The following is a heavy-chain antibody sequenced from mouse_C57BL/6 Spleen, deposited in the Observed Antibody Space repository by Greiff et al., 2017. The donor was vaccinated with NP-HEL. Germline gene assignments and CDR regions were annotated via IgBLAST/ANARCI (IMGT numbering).Heavy chain of an antibody. CDR3: TRSPSMVTTSSFDY. D-gene: IGHD2-2*01. V-gene: IGHV1-15*01. CDR1: GYTFTDYE. J-gene: IGHJ2*01. CDR2: IDPETGGT. Sequence: VQLQQSGAELVRPGASVTLSCKASGYTFTDYEMHWVKQTPVHGLEWIGAIDPETGGTAYNQKFKGKAILTADKSSSTAYMELRSLTSEDSAVYYCTRSPSMVTTSSFDYWGQGTTLTVSS.